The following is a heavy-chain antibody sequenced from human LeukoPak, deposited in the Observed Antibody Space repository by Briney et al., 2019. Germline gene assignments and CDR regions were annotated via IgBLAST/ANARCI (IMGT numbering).Heavy chain of an antibody. J-gene: IGHJ4*02. V-gene: IGHV3-33*06. CDR1: GFIFSSYG. Sequence: PGGSLRLSCEVSGFIFSSYGMHWVRQAPGKGLEWVAVIWYDGSNKYYADSVKGRFTISRDNSKNTLYLQMNSLRAEDTAVYYCAKKGAAGSEFDYWGQGTLVTVSS. CDR3: AKKGAAGSEFDY. CDR2: IWYDGSNK. D-gene: IGHD6-13*01.